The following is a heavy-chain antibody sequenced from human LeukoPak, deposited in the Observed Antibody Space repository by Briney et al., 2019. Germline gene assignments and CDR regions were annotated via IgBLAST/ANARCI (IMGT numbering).Heavy chain of an antibody. J-gene: IGHJ3*02. CDR3: AKQLPWFRRDGYLNAFDI. D-gene: IGHD5-24*01. CDR2: ISGSGGST. V-gene: IGHV3-23*01. CDR1: GFTVSSNY. Sequence: PGGSLRLSCAASGFTVSSNYMSWVRQAPGKGLEWVSAISGSGGSTYYADSVKGRFTISRDNSKNTLYLQMNSLRAEDTAVYYCAKQLPWFRRDGYLNAFDIWGQGAMVTVSS.